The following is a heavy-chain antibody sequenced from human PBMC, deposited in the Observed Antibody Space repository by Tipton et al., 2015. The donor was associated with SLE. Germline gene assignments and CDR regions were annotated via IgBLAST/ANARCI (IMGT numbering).Heavy chain of an antibody. J-gene: IGHJ3*02. V-gene: IGHV3-72*01. CDR1: GFSFSDHY. D-gene: IGHD2-21*02. CDR3: ARGLNSFDI. CDR2: SRNKANRYAT. Sequence: SLRLSCAASGFSFSDHYMDWVRQAPGKGLEWVGRSRNKANRYATEYAASVKGRFTISRDDSNNTLFVRVNSLKNEDTAVYFCARGLNSFDIWGQGTMVTVSS.